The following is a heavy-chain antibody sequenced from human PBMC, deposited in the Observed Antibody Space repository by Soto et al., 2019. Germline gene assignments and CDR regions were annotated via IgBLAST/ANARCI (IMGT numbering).Heavy chain of an antibody. CDR1: GGTFSSYR. Sequence: KKNEASVKVSCKASGGTFSSYRINWVRQAPGQGLEWVGGIVPIYRTADYAQKFQGRVTITADESARTSYMELRGLKSQDTAVYYCVRDSGAKLSSSWGQGTLVTVSS. CDR3: VRDSGAKLSSS. J-gene: IGHJ4*02. D-gene: IGHD6-13*01. V-gene: IGHV1-69*13. CDR2: IVPIYRTA.